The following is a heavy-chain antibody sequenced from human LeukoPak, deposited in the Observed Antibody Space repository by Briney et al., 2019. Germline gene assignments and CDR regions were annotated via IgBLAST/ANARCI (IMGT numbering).Heavy chain of an antibody. Sequence: ASVKVSCKASGSTFTSYDINWVRQATGQGLEWMGWMNPNSGNTGYAQKFQGRVTMTRNTSISTAYMELSSLRSDDTAVYYCARVRDSSGWYYFDYWGQETLVTVSS. CDR1: GSTFTSYD. D-gene: IGHD6-19*01. CDR2: MNPNSGNT. J-gene: IGHJ4*02. CDR3: ARVRDSSGWYYFDY. V-gene: IGHV1-8*01.